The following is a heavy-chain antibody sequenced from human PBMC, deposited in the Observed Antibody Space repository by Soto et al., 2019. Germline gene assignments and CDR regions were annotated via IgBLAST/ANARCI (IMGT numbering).Heavy chain of an antibody. CDR1: GGYISSYY. J-gene: IGHJ4*02. CDR3: ARVGYYDILTGYYTIFAY. Sequence: SETLSLTCTVSGGYISSYYWSWIRQPPGKGLEWIGYIYYSGSTNYNPSLKSRVTISVDTSKNQFSLKLSSVTAADTAVYYCARVGYYDILTGYYTIFAYWGQGTLVNVSS. CDR2: IYYSGST. D-gene: IGHD3-9*01. V-gene: IGHV4-59*01.